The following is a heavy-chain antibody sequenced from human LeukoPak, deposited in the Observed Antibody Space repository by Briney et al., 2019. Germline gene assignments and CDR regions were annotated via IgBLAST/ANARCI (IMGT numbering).Heavy chain of an antibody. CDR1: GGSFSGYY. Sequence: PSETLSLTCAVNGGSFSGYYWSWIRQPPGKGLEWIGEINHSGSTNYNPSLKSRVTISVDTSKNQFSLKLSSVTAADTAVYYCARGDPNYYDSSGYCDFDYWGQGTLVTVSS. J-gene: IGHJ4*02. CDR3: ARGDPNYYDSSGYCDFDY. D-gene: IGHD3-22*01. CDR2: INHSGST. V-gene: IGHV4-34*01.